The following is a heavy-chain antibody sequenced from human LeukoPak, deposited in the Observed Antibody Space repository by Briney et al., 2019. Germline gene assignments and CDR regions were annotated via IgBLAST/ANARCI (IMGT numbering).Heavy chain of an antibody. CDR2: INPNSGGT. Sequence: ASVKVSCKASGYTFTGYYMNWVRQAPGQGLEWMGWINPNSGGTNYAQKFQGRVTMTRDTSISTAYMELSRLRSDDTAVYYCARDYGDYEFASYWGQGALVTVSS. CDR1: GYTFTGYY. V-gene: IGHV1-2*02. J-gene: IGHJ4*02. CDR3: ARDYGDYEFASY. D-gene: IGHD4-17*01.